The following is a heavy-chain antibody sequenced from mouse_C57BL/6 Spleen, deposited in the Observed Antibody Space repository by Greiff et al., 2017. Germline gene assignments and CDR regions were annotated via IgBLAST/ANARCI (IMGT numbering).Heavy chain of an antibody. CDR2: IYPGSGNT. J-gene: IGHJ4*01. Sequence: QVQLKQSGPELVKPGASVKISCKASGYSFTSYYIHWVKQRPGQGLEWIGWIYPGSGNTKYNEKFKGKATLTADTSSSTAYMQLSSLTSEDSAVYYCARYYSKNYYAMDYWGQGTSVTVSS. D-gene: IGHD2-5*01. CDR3: ARYYSKNYYAMDY. CDR1: GYSFTSYY. V-gene: IGHV1-66*01.